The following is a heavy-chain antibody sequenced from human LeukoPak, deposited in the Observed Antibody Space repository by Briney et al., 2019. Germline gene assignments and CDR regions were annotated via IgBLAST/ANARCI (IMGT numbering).Heavy chain of an antibody. CDR1: AYIFTNYW. V-gene: IGHV5-51*01. D-gene: IGHD3-10*01. J-gene: IGHJ4*02. CDR2: IYHADSDT. CDR3: ARQSRDGSKTRGYYFDY. Sequence: GESLQISCQVSAYIFTNYWIGWVRQMPGEGLESMGIIYHADSDTTYSPSFQGQVTISADKSISPVYLQWSSLKASDTAMYYCARQSRDGSKTRGYYFDYWGPGTQVTVSS.